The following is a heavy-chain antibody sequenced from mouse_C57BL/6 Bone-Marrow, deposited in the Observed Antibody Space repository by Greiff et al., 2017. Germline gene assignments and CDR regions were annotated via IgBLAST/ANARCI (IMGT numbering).Heavy chain of an antibody. CDR2: ISNGGGST. CDR1: GFTFSDYY. Sequence: EVQRVESGGGLVQPGGSLKLSCAASGFTFSDYYMYWVRQTPEKRLEWVAYISNGGGSTYYPDTVKGRFTFSRDNAKTPLYLQMSSLKSDDTAMDYCARQNLVRRDDAMDYWGQGTSVTVSS. D-gene: IGHD2-14*01. CDR3: ARQNLVRRDDAMDY. V-gene: IGHV5-12*01. J-gene: IGHJ4*01.